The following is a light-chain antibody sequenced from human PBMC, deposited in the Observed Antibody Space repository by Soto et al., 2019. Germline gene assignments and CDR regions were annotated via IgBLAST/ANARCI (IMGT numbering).Light chain of an antibody. Sequence: QSVLTQPPSASGSPGQSVTISCAGTKNDIGVYDFVSWYKHHPGKAPRLIIYEVVQRPSGVPDRFSGSKSGNTASLTVSGLQAADEAHYFCKSYASSNTYVFGTGTKLTVL. CDR1: KNDIGVYDF. CDR2: EVV. V-gene: IGLV2-8*01. CDR3: KSYASSNTYV. J-gene: IGLJ1*01.